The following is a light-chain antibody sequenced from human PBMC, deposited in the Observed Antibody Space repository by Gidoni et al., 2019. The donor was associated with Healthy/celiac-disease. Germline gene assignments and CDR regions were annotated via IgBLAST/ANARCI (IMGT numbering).Light chain of an antibody. CDR1: QSVSSN. Sequence: EIVMTQSPATLSVSPGERATLSCRASQSVSSNLAWYQQKPGQAPRLLIYGASTRATGIPSRFSGSVSVTEFTLTISSLQSEDFAVYYCQQYNNWPRTFGQGTKVEIK. J-gene: IGKJ1*01. V-gene: IGKV3-15*01. CDR3: QQYNNWPRT. CDR2: GAS.